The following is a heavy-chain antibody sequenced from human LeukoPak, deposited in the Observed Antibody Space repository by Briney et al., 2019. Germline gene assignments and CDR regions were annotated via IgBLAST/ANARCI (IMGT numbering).Heavy chain of an antibody. Sequence: GGSLRLSCAASGFRFSGFWMSWVRQAPGKGLEWVANIKEDRSDTYYVDSVKGRFTISRDNAKNSVYLQMSSLRDEDTAVYYCTRDPPHGVYDSSDTPFDYWGQGTLVAVSS. D-gene: IGHD3-22*01. J-gene: IGHJ4*02. CDR2: IKEDRSDT. CDR1: GFRFSGFW. V-gene: IGHV3-7*01. CDR3: TRDPPHGVYDSSDTPFDY.